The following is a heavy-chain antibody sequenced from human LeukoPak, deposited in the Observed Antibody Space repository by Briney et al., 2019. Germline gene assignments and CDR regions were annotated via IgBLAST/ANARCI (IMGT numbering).Heavy chain of an antibody. CDR3: ARHLKGSRLRYFDWLLTTHAFDI. CDR2: IYPGDSDT. D-gene: IGHD3-9*01. J-gene: IGHJ3*02. Sequence: GESLKISCKGSGYSFTSYWIGWVRQMPEKGLEWMGIIYPGDSDTRYSPSFQGQVTISADKSISTAYLQWSSLKASDTAMYYCARHLKGSRLRYFDWLLTTHAFDIWGQGTMVTVSS. V-gene: IGHV5-51*01. CDR1: GYSFTSYW.